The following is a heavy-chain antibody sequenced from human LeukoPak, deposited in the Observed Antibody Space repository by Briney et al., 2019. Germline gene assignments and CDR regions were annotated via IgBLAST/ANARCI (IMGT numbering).Heavy chain of an antibody. CDR2: ISTSSSTI. CDR3: ARDWFWVYGGDCVDY. J-gene: IGHJ4*02. Sequence: GGSLRLSCAASGFTFSDYYMSWIRQAPGKGLEWVSYISTSSSTIYYADSVKGRFTISRDNAKNSLYLQMNSLRAEDTAVYYCARDWFWVYGGDCVDYWGQGTLVTVSS. CDR1: GFTFSDYY. V-gene: IGHV3-11*01. D-gene: IGHD2-21*02.